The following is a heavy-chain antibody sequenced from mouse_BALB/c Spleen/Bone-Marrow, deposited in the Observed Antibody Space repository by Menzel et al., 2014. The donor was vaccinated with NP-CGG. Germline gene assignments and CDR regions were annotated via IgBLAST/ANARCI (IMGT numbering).Heavy chain of an antibody. Sequence: VQLQQSGAELVRPGTSVKVSCKASGYAFTDYLMEWLKQRPEQGLEWIGVINPGSGSTNYNEKFKDKATLTADESSSTAYMQLSSLTSDDSAVYFCARYDGYFDYWGQGTILTVSS. CDR1: GYAFTDYL. V-gene: IGHV1-54*01. J-gene: IGHJ2*01. D-gene: IGHD2-3*01. CDR2: INPGSGST. CDR3: ARYDGYFDY.